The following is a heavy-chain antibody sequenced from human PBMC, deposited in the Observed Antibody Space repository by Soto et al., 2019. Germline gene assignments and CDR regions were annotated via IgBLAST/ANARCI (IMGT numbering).Heavy chain of an antibody. V-gene: IGHV4-4*02. D-gene: IGHD3-10*02. CDR3: TCWGHSYKIDN. Sequence: QVQLQESGPGLVKPSETLSLTCVVSGASISNYNWWTWVRQAPGKGLEWIGEKFHSGGSNYNPFLGSRVIISTDFSRNQFSLTLTSVTATDAAMYYCTCWGHSYKIDNCGQGTLVTVAS. CDR2: KFHSGGS. CDR1: GASISNYNW. J-gene: IGHJ4*02.